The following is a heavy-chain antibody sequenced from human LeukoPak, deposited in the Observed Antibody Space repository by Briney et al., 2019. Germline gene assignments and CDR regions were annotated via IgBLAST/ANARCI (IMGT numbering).Heavy chain of an antibody. CDR3: ARGTRTYAYYGLDV. V-gene: IGHV3-66*02. CDR1: GFTVSSNY. CDR2: IYSGGST. Sequence: GGSLRLSCAASGFTVSSNYMSWVRQAPGKGLEWVSVIYSGGSTYYADSVKGRFTISRDNSKNTLYLQMNSLRVEDTAVYYCARGTRTYAYYGLDVWGPGTTVTVSS. J-gene: IGHJ6*02. D-gene: IGHD2-2*01.